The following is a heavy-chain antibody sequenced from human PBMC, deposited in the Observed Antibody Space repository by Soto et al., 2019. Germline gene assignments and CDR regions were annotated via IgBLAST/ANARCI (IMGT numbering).Heavy chain of an antibody. CDR2: ISWDGGST. CDR3: AKANWNYVQYYFDY. Sequence: PGGSLRLSCAASGFTFVDYTMHWVRQAPGKGLEWVSLISWDGGSTYYADSVKGRFTISRDNSKNSLYLQMNSLRTEDTALYYCAKANWNYVQYYFDYWGQGTLVTVSS. V-gene: IGHV3-43*01. D-gene: IGHD1-7*01. J-gene: IGHJ4*02. CDR1: GFTFVDYT.